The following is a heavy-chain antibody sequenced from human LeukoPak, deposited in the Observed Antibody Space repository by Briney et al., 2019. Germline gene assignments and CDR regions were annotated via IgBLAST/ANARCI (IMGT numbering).Heavy chain of an antibody. CDR3: ARRVVGESRAFDI. J-gene: IGHJ3*02. Sequence: SETLSLTCTVSGGSISSYYWSWLRQPPGKGLEWIGYIYYSGSTNYNPSLKSRVTISLDTSKNQFSLKLSSLTAADTAVYYCARRVVGESRAFDIWGQGTMVTVSS. CDR1: GGSISSYY. CDR2: IYYSGST. V-gene: IGHV4-59*01. D-gene: IGHD3-10*01.